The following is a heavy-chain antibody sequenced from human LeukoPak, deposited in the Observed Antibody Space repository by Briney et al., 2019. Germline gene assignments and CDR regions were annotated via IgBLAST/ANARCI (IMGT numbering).Heavy chain of an antibody. Sequence: ASVKVSCKASGYTFTGYYMHWVRQAPGQGLEWMGWINPNSGGTNYAQKFQGGVTMTRDTSISTAYMELSRLRSDDTAVYYCARGGEGWLLVSRNWFGPWGQGTLVTVSS. CDR2: INPNSGGT. D-gene: IGHD1-26*01. J-gene: IGHJ5*02. CDR3: ARGGEGWLLVSRNWFGP. V-gene: IGHV1-2*02. CDR1: GYTFTGYY.